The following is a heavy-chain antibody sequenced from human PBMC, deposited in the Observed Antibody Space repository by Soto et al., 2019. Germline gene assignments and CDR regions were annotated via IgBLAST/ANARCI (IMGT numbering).Heavy chain of an antibody. V-gene: IGHV4-4*02. CDR1: GASISAGHW. J-gene: IGHJ3*01. D-gene: IGHD3-16*01. CDR2: IYQTGTT. Sequence: QVQLQESGPGLVKPSGTLSLTCTVSGASISAGHWWSWVRQSPGKGLEWIGEIYQTGTTDYNPSLKSRVFISVDNSKNQFSLNLRSVTAADTALYYCARDRGTTMTGDAFEVWGRGTMVTVSS. CDR3: ARDRGTTMTGDAFEV.